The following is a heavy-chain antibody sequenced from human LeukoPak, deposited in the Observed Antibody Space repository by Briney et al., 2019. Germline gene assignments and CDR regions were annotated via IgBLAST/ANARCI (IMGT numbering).Heavy chain of an antibody. CDR2: RKQDGSEK. J-gene: IGHJ4*02. CDR1: GFTFSNAW. V-gene: IGHV3-7*02. CDR3: GRVLYYLDY. Sequence: GGSMRLSCAAAGFTFSNAWMTWVRQAPGKGLEWVANRKQDGSEKYYVDSVKGRFTISRDNAKNSLYLQMNSLRAEDTAVYYCGRVLYYLDYWGQGTLVTVSS.